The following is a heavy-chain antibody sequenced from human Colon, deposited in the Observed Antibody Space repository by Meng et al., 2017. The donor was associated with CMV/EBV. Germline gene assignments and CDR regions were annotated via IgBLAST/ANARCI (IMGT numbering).Heavy chain of an antibody. CDR2: FYYGGSS. J-gene: IGHJ4*02. V-gene: IGHV4-39*07. CDR3: ASLDGYKGPSDY. D-gene: IGHD5-24*01. CDR1: GGSINRDSYF. Sequence: SETLSLTCTVSGGSINRDSYFWAWIRQPPGTGLEWIGSFYYGGSSYYNPSLKSRVTISADKSKNQLSLKMRSVTAADTAVYYCASLDGYKGPSDYWRQGTLVTSPQ.